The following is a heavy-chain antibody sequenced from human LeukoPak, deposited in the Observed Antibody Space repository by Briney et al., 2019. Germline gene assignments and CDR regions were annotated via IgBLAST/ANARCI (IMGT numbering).Heavy chain of an antibody. CDR2: IFYTGDS. Sequence: PSETLSLTCTVSGGSIGSDYWSWIRQSPGKGLERIGYIFYTGDSNYNPSLRGRVTISLDTSKNQISLRLSSLTAADTAVYYCARHAFASPFDFWGQGTLATVSS. D-gene: IGHD2-21*01. CDR1: GGSIGSDY. CDR3: ARHAFASPFDF. V-gene: IGHV4-59*08. J-gene: IGHJ4*02.